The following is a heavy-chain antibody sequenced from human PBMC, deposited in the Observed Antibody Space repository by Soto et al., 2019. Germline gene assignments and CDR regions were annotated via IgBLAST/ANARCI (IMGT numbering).Heavy chain of an antibody. J-gene: IGHJ6*03. V-gene: IGHV3-74*01. D-gene: IGHD3-10*01. CDR3: ARGGSYGSGIYYKPQLNYYMDV. CDR1: GFSFSSYW. CDR2: INSDGSST. Sequence: EVQLVESGGGLVQPGGSLRLSCAASGFSFSSYWMHWVRQAPGKGLVWVSHINSDGSSTTYADSVKGRITISRDNAKNTLYLQMNSLRAEDTAVYYCARGGSYGSGIYYKPQLNYYMDVWGKGTTVTVSS.